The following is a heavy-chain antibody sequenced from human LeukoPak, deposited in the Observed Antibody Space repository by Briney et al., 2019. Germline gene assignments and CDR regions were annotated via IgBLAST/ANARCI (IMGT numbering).Heavy chain of an antibody. Sequence: SETLSPTCTVSGGSISSYYWSWIRQPPGKGLEWIGYIYYSGSTNYNPSLKSRVTISVDTSKNQFSLKLSSVTAADTAVYYCAREGQQLVHYFDYWGQGTLVTVSS. CDR3: AREGQQLVHYFDY. CDR2: IYYSGST. V-gene: IGHV4-59*01. D-gene: IGHD6-13*01. J-gene: IGHJ4*02. CDR1: GGSISSYY.